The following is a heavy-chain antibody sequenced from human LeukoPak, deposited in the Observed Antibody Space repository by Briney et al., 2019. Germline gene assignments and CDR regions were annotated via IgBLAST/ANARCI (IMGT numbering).Heavy chain of an antibody. D-gene: IGHD6-13*01. CDR3: ARGRVAHGYSSSWYGGFDY. Sequence: PGGSLRLSCAASGFTFSSYWMSWVRQAPGKGLEWVSYISSSSSTIYYADSVKGRFTISRDNAKNSLYLQMNSLRAEDTAVYYCARGRVAHGYSSSWYGGFDYWGQGTLVTVSS. V-gene: IGHV3-48*01. CDR1: GFTFSSYW. J-gene: IGHJ4*02. CDR2: ISSSSSTI.